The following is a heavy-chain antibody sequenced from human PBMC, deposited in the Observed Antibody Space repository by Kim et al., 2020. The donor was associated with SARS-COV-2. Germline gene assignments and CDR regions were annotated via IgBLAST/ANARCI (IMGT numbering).Heavy chain of an antibody. CDR3: ARDRTNYYDSSGYYNY. CDR1: GFTFSDYY. J-gene: IGHJ4*02. D-gene: IGHD3-22*01. CDR2: ISSSGSTT. Sequence: GGSLRLSCAASGFTFSDYYMSWIRQAPGKGLEWVSYISSSGSTTYYADSVKGRFTISRDNAKNSLYLQMNSLRAEDTAVYYCARDRTNYYDSSGYYNYWGQGTLVTVSS. V-gene: IGHV3-11*04.